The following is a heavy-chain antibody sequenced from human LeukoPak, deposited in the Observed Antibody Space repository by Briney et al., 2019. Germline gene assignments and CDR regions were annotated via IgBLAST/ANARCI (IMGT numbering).Heavy chain of an antibody. CDR2: INHSGST. D-gene: IGHD3-3*01. CDR1: GGSIISSNHY. CDR3: ARERRPTYYDFWSGYYI. J-gene: IGHJ4*02. Sequence: PSETLSLTCTVSGGSIISSNHYWGWTRQPPGKGLEWIGEINHSGSTNYNPSLKSRVTISVDTSKNQFSLKLSSVTAADTAVYYCARERRPTYYDFWSGYYIWGQGTLVTVSS. V-gene: IGHV4-39*02.